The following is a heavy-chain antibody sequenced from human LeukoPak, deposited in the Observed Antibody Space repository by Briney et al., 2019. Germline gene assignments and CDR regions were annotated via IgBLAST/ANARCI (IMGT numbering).Heavy chain of an antibody. CDR2: ISSSGSTI. Sequence: GRSLRLSCAASGFTFSSYEMNWVRQAPGKGLEWVSYISSSGSTIYYADSVKGRFTISRDNFKNTTYLQVNSLRAEDTAVYYCAKHPVVVVTTPYLDSWGQGTLVTVSS. V-gene: IGHV3-48*03. J-gene: IGHJ4*02. CDR1: GFTFSSYE. CDR3: AKHPVVVVTTPYLDS. D-gene: IGHD3-22*01.